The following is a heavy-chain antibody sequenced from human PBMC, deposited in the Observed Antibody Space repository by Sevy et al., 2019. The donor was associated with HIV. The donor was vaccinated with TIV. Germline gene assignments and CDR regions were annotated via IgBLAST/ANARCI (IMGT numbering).Heavy chain of an antibody. Sequence: SETLSLTCTVSGYSISSGYYWGWIRQPPGKGLEWIGNIYHSGSTYYNPSLKSRVTISVDTSKNQFSLKLSSVTAADTAVYYCARDEDLARGTAFDHWGQGTLVTVSS. CDR1: GYSISSGYY. CDR3: ARDEDLARGTAFDH. D-gene: IGHD2-15*01. CDR2: IYHSGST. V-gene: IGHV4-38-2*02. J-gene: IGHJ4*02.